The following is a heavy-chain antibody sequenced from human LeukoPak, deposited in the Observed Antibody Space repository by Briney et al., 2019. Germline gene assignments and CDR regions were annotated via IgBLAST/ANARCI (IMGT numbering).Heavy chain of an antibody. J-gene: IGHJ6*04. CDR3: ARGQRGVTPPPVLNNKYYYYGMDV. D-gene: IGHD2-21*02. CDR1: GGSISSSNW. V-gene: IGHV4-4*02. CDR2: IYHSGST. Sequence: SETLSLTCAVSGGSISSSNWWSWVRQPPGKGLEWIGEIYHSGSTNYNPSLKSRVTISVDKSKNQFSLKLSSVTAADTAVYYRARGQRGVTPPPVLNNKYYYYGMDVWGKGTTVTVSS.